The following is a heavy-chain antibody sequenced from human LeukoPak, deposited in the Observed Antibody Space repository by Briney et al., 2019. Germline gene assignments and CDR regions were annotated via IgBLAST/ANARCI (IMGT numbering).Heavy chain of an antibody. CDR3: ARGPYYGSGSYSHYYYGMDV. V-gene: IGHV1-2*02. D-gene: IGHD3-10*01. CDR1: GYTFTGYY. J-gene: IGHJ6*02. Sequence: ASVKVSCKASGYTFTGYYMHWVRQAPGQGLEWMGLINPNSGGTNYAQQFQGRVTMTRDTSISTAYMELSRLRSDDTAVYYCARGPYYGSGSYSHYYYGMDVWGQGTTVTVSS. CDR2: INPNSGGT.